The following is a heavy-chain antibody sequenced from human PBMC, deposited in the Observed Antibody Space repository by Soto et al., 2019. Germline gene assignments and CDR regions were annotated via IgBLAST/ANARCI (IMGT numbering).Heavy chain of an antibody. V-gene: IGHV1-46*01. CDR3: ARVGQQLIRYNWFDP. CDR1: GYTFINYY. D-gene: IGHD6-13*01. CDR2: INTSGGST. Sequence: QVQLVQSGAEVKKPGASVKVSCKASGYTFINYYMHWVRQAPGQGLEWMGIINTSGGSTTYAQKFQGIVTMTRETSTSTVYMELSTLRSEDTAVYYCARVGQQLIRYNWFDPWGQGTLVTVSS. J-gene: IGHJ5*02.